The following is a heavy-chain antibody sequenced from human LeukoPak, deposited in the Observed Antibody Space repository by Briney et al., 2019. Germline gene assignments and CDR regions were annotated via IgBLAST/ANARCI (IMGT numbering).Heavy chain of an antibody. CDR3: AADSSTSCYGVGECYYYYYGMDV. V-gene: IGHV1-58*01. CDR1: VFTFTSSA. Sequence: SVKVSCKGSVFTFTSSAVQWVRQARGQRLEGVGWIVVGSGNTNYAQKFQERATITRDMSTSTAYMELSSLRSEDTAVYYCAADSSTSCYGVGECYYYYYGMDVWGKGTTVTVSS. CDR2: IVVGSGNT. J-gene: IGHJ6*04. D-gene: IGHD2-2*01.